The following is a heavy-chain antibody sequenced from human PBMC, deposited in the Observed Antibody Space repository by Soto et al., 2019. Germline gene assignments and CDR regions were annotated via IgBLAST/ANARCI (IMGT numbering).Heavy chain of an antibody. D-gene: IGHD4-17*01. Sequence: QVQLQESGPGLVKPSQTLSLTCTVSGGSISSGGYYWSWIRQHPGKGLEWIGYIYYSGSTYYNPSRQRRVTISGDTAKNQFSLKLSSVTAADTAVYYGARSTKSTVTTCDYWGQGTLVTVAS. V-gene: IGHV4-31*03. CDR2: IYYSGST. J-gene: IGHJ4*02. CDR1: GGSISSGGYY. CDR3: ARSTKSTVTTCDY.